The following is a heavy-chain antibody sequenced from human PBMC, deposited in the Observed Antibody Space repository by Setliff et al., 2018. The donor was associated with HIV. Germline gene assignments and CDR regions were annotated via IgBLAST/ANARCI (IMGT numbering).Heavy chain of an antibody. CDR3: AKDGQGYCSGGSCYPDY. CDR2: RSVSDGSNK. J-gene: IGHJ4*02. V-gene: IGHV3-30*18. D-gene: IGHD2-15*01. Sequence: GGSLRLSCVASAASGFTFSDAWMSWVRQAPGKGLEWVGRTRSVSDGSNKYYVDSVKGRFTISRDNSKNTMYLQMNSLRAEDTAVYYCAKDGQGYCSGGSCYPDYWGQGTLVTVSS. CDR1: GFTFSDAW.